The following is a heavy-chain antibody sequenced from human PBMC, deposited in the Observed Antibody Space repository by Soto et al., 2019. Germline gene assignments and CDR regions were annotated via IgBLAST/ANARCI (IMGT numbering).Heavy chain of an antibody. CDR2: INHSGST. V-gene: IGHV4-34*01. CDR3: ARGRAPYFTMIVVVVPCAFDI. J-gene: IGHJ3*02. D-gene: IGHD3-22*01. Sequence: PSETLSLTCAVYGGSFSGYYWSWIRQPPGKGLEWIGEINHSGSTNYNPSLKSRVTISVDTSKNQFSLKLSSVTAADTAVYYCARGRAPYFTMIVVVVPCAFDIWGQGTMVTVSS. CDR1: GGSFSGYY.